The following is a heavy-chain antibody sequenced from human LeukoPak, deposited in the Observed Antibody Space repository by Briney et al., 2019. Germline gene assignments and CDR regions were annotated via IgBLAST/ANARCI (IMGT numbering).Heavy chain of an antibody. CDR2: ISAYTGNK. J-gene: IGHJ3*02. CDR3: GGYGGLGGFFDI. V-gene: IGHV1-18*01. Sequence: RGASVKVSCKASGYIFISYGITWVRQAPGQGLEWMGWISAYTGNKNYAQKLQGRVTMTTDTSTSTAYMELRSLRSDDTAVYCCGGYGGLGGFFDIWGQGKMVTVSS. D-gene: IGHD5-12*01. CDR1: GYIFISYG.